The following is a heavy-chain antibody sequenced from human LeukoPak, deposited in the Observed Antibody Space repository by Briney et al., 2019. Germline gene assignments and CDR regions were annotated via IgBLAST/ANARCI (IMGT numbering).Heavy chain of an antibody. J-gene: IGHJ5*02. Sequence: SETLSLTCTVSGGSISSSSYYWGWIRQPPGKGLEWIGSIYHSGSTYYNPSLKSRVTRSVDMSKNQFSLKLSSVTAADTAVYYCAKSPRGGRWFDPWGQGTLVTVSS. CDR3: AKSPRGGRWFDP. CDR2: IYHSGST. D-gene: IGHD2-15*01. CDR1: GGSISSSSYY. V-gene: IGHV4-39*07.